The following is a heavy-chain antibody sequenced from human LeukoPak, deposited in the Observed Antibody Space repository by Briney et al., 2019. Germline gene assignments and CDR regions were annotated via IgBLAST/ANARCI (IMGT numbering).Heavy chain of an antibody. D-gene: IGHD5-12*01. CDR3: ARDNGVATIIRDPINWFDP. CDR1: GDSFSSHY. CDR2: ISYIGST. Sequence: SETLSLTCAVSGDSFSSHYWTWIRQPPGKGLEWIGYISYIGSTNYNPSLKSRVTISIDTSKNQFSLKLSSVTAADTAVYYCARDNGVATIIRDPINWFDPWGQGTLVTVSS. V-gene: IGHV4-59*11. J-gene: IGHJ5*02.